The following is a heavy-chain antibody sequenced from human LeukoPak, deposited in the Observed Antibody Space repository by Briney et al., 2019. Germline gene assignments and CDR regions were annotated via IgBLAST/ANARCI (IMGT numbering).Heavy chain of an antibody. D-gene: IGHD3-3*02. Sequence: GGPLRLSCVASGFNYSGYGMLWARQAPGKRLVCGADIWYDGSKPYYADSVKGRFTISRDNAKNPLYLQMNSLRAEDTAVYYCARGAFLEWNHWYFDLWGRGTLVTVSS. J-gene: IGHJ2*01. CDR2: IWYDGSKP. CDR3: ARGAFLEWNHWYFDL. V-gene: IGHV3-33*01. CDR1: GFNYSGYG.